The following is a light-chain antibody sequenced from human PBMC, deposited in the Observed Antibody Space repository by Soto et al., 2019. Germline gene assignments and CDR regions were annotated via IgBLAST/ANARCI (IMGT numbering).Light chain of an antibody. CDR3: QRYGTSGL. CDR2: AS. J-gene: IGKJ3*01. CDR1: QSVSDSY. Sequence: EIVLTQSPGTLSLSPGERATLSCRASQSVSDSYLAWYQQKPGQAPRLLIYASSRATGIPDRFSGSGSGTDFPLTSSRLEHEDAAVYYCQRYGTSGLFGPGTKVDIK. V-gene: IGKV3-20*01.